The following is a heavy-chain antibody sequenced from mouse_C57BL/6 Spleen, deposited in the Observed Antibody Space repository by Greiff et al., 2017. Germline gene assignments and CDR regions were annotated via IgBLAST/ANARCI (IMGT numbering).Heavy chain of an antibody. V-gene: IGHV5-17*01. CDR2: ISSGSSTI. Sequence: EVQGVESGGGLVKPGGSLKLSCAASGFTFSDYGMHWVRQAPEKGLEGVAYISSGSSTIYYADTVKGRFTISRDNAKNTLFLQMTSLRSEDTAMYYCARPMITGYFDVWGTGTTVTVSS. D-gene: IGHD2-4*01. CDR3: ARPMITGYFDV. CDR1: GFTFSDYG. J-gene: IGHJ1*03.